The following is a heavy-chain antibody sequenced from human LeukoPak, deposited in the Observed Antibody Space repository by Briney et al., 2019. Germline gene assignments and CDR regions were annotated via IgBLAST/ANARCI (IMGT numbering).Heavy chain of an antibody. Sequence: GGSLRLSCAASGFTLSCYGMSWVRQAPAKGLEGVSPINDDTTYYTDSVKGRFTVSRDNSRDTLYLHLNSLRAEDTAIYYCAKEYDLWHEQGNWFDTWGQGVLVTVSS. CDR1: GFTLSCYG. CDR3: AKEYDLWHEQGNWFDT. D-gene: IGHD3-3*01. CDR2: INDDTT. V-gene: IGHV3-23*01. J-gene: IGHJ5*02.